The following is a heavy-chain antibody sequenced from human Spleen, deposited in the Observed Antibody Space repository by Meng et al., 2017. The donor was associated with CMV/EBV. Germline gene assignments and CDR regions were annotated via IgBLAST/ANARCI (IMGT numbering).Heavy chain of an antibody. D-gene: IGHD3-10*01. CDR1: GFTYSSYT. J-gene: IGHJ6*02. Sequence: GESLKISCAASGFTYSSYTMHWVRQAPGKGLEWVAVISSDGRNEYFADSVKGRLTISRDNSKNTLYLQMNSLRAEDTAVYYCAREGTYYYGSGSYRKPQTYGMDVWGQGTTVTVSS. CDR2: ISSDGRNE. V-gene: IGHV3-30*04. CDR3: AREGTYYYGSGSYRKPQTYGMDV.